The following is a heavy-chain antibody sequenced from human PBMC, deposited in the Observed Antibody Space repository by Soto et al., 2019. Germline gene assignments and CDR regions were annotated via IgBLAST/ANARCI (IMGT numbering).Heavy chain of an antibody. V-gene: IGHV3-15*01. Sequence: GGSLRLSCAAPGFTFNTAWMSWVRQAPGKGLEWVGRIKSKTDGGTTDFAAPVKGRFTLSRDDSKNTVYLQMNSLKIEDTAVYYCTTGLAAAGTNYWGQGTLVTVSS. J-gene: IGHJ4*02. D-gene: IGHD6-13*01. CDR1: GFTFNTAW. CDR2: IKSKTDGGTT. CDR3: TTGLAAAGTNY.